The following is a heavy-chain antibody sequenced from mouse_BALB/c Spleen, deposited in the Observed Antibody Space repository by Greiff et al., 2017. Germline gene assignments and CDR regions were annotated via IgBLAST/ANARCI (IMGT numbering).Heavy chain of an antibody. Sequence: EVMLVESGGGLVKPGGSLKLSCAASGFTFSSYAMSWVRQTPEKRLEWVATISSGGSYTYYPDSVKGRFTISRDNAKNTLYLQMSSLRSEDTAMYYCARHPYDGYIAYWGQGTLVTVSA. J-gene: IGHJ3*01. V-gene: IGHV5-9-3*01. D-gene: IGHD2-3*01. CDR1: GFTFSSYA. CDR2: ISSGGSYT. CDR3: ARHPYDGYIAY.